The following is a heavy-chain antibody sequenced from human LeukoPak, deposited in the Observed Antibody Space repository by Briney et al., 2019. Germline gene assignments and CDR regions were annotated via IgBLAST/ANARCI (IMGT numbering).Heavy chain of an antibody. D-gene: IGHD4-17*01. CDR1: EFTLSSYA. Sequence: GGSLRLSCAASEFTLSSYAMSWVRQAPGKGLEWVSGISVNGGTTYYADSVKGRFTISRDNSKNTLYLQMNSLRAEDTAVYYCAKVDFGDYTAFDYWGQGTLVTVSS. CDR2: ISVNGGTT. CDR3: AKVDFGDYTAFDY. J-gene: IGHJ4*02. V-gene: IGHV3-23*01.